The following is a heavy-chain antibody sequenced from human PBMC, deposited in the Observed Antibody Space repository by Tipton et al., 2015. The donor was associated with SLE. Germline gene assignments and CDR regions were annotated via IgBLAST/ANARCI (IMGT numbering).Heavy chain of an antibody. Sequence: TLSLTCTVSGGSINNYYWTWIRQPPGKGLEWIGYIYYSGSTNYNPSLNSRVTISVDTSKNLLSLSLSSVTAADTAVYYCARSRSGYAIYDFWGQGTLVTVSS. CDR3: ARSRSGYAIYDF. J-gene: IGHJ4*02. CDR1: GGSINNYY. D-gene: IGHD3-22*01. CDR2: IYYSGST. V-gene: IGHV4-59*01.